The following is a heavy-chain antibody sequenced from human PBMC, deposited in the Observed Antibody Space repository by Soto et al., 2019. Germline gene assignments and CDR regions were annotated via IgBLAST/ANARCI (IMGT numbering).Heavy chain of an antibody. CDR3: GRDNDLLQLRENYYYGMDV. CDR1: GGTFGNSA. Sequence: QVQLVQSGGEVKKPGSSVTVSCKASGGTFGNSAISWVRQAPGQGLEWMGGIIPIFPTPDYAQKFQGRVTITAGESTSTAYMELSSVRCEDTAVYSCGRDNDLLQLRENYYYGMDVWGQGTTVTASS. CDR2: IIPIFPTP. J-gene: IGHJ6*02. V-gene: IGHV1-69*12. D-gene: IGHD5-12*01.